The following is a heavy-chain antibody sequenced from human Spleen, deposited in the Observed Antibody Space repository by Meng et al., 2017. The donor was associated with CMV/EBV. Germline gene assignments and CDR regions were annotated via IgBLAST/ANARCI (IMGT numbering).Heavy chain of an antibody. D-gene: IGHD6-19*01. CDR3: AGRNVAVAGGLGFDP. Sequence: ASVKVSCKASGYTFTSYGISWVRQAPGQGLEWMGWISAYNGNTNYAQKLQGRVTMTTDKSTSTAYMELRSLRSDDTAVYYCAGRNVAVAGGLGFDPWGQGTLVTVSS. CDR1: GYTFTSYG. J-gene: IGHJ5*02. CDR2: ISAYNGNT. V-gene: IGHV1-18*01.